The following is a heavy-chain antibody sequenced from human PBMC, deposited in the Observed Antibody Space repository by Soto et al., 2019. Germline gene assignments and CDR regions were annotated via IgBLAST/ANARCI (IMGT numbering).Heavy chain of an antibody. Sequence: EVQLVESGGALVEPGGSLRLSCAASGFTFSNAWMNWVRQSPGKGLEWVGRIKSKSEDETTDYAAPVKGRFTISREDSENTLFLQMNNLQTEDTAVYYCTTAHCISASCYAAVFDYWGQGNMVTVSS. CDR1: GFTFSNAW. CDR2: IKSKSEDETT. V-gene: IGHV3-15*07. J-gene: IGHJ4*02. CDR3: TTAHCISASCYAAVFDY. D-gene: IGHD2-2*01.